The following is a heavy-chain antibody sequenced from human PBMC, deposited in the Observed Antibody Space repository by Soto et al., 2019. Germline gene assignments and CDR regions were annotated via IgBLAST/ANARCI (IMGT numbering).Heavy chain of an antibody. CDR3: AKAERYSSGGSCYHEY. CDR1: GVIFSNYG. J-gene: IGHJ4*02. Sequence: QVQLVESGGGVVQPGRSLRLSCAASGVIFSNYGMHWVRQAPGKGLEGVAVISYDGNNKYYADSVKGRFAISRDNTKNTLYLKMNSLRAEDTAVYYCAKAERYSSGGSCYHEYWGQGTLVTVSS. CDR2: ISYDGNNK. D-gene: IGHD2-15*01. V-gene: IGHV3-30*18.